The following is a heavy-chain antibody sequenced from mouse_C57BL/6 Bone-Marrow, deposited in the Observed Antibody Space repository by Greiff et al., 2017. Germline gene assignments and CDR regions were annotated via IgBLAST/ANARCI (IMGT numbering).Heavy chain of an antibody. V-gene: IGHV1-15*01. CDR2: IDPETGGT. D-gene: IGHD2-4*01. J-gene: IGHJ1*03. CDR3: TSVVRIYYDDGDV. Sequence: QVQLQQSGAELVRPGASVTLSCKASGYTFTDYEMHWVKQTPVHGLEWIGAIDPETGGTAYNQKFKGKAILTADKSSSTAYMELRSLTSEDSAVYYCTSVVRIYYDDGDVWGTGTTVTVSS. CDR1: GYTFTDYE.